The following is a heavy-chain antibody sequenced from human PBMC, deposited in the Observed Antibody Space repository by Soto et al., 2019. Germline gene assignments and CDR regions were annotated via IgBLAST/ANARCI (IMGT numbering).Heavy chain of an antibody. CDR2: LSASGATT. Sequence: GGALRLSGAASGFTLSSYARNWVRQAPGKGLEWVSSLSASGATTYYADSVKGRFTITRDNSKNTLYLQMNTLRVEDTAVYYCAAPPVDTAMPNYYYYGMDVWGQGTTVTVSS. D-gene: IGHD5-18*01. CDR3: AAPPVDTAMPNYYYYGMDV. V-gene: IGHV3-23*01. J-gene: IGHJ6*02. CDR1: GFTLSSYA.